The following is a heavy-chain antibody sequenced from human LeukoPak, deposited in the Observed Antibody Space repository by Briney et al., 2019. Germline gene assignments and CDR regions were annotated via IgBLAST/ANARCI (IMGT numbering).Heavy chain of an antibody. CDR1: GGSISSYY. D-gene: IGHD3-22*01. J-gene: IGHJ3*02. Sequence: SETLSLTCTVSGGSISSYYWSWIRQPAGKGLEWIGRIYTSGSTNYNPSLKSRVTMSVDTSKNQFSLKLSSVTAADMAVYYCARGAYYYDSRGYFTFHIWGQGTMVTVSS. V-gene: IGHV4-4*07. CDR3: ARGAYYYDSRGYFTFHI. CDR2: IYTSGST.